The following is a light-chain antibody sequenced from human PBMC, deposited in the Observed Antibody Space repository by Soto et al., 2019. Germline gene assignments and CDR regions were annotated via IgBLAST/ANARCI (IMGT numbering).Light chain of an antibody. J-gene: IGKJ2*01. CDR2: SAS. CDR3: PVYRSSLYT. Sequence: EIVLTQSPGTLSLSPGERATLSCRASETVSSTYLTWYQQKPGQATRLLIYSASSRATGIPDRFSGRESGTVFTLTISRLEPEDFAVYYCPVYRSSLYTFGQGTKLELK. V-gene: IGKV3-20*01. CDR1: ETVSSTY.